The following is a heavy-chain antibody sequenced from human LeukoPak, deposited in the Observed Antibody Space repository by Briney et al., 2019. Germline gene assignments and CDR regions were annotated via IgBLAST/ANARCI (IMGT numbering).Heavy chain of an antibody. CDR3: ARLFSASGWYYFDY. J-gene: IGHJ4*02. CDR2: IYYSGST. V-gene: IGHV4-39*01. Sequence: PSETLSLTCTVSGGSISSSSYYWGWIRQPPGKGLEWIGSIYYSGSTYYNPSLKSRVTISVDTSKNQFSLKLSSVTAADTAVYYCARLFSASGWYYFDYWGQGTLVTVSS. D-gene: IGHD6-19*01. CDR1: GGSISSSSYY.